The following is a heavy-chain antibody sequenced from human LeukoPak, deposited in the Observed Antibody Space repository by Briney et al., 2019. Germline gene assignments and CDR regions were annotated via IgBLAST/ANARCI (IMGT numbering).Heavy chain of an antibody. V-gene: IGHV4-61*01. J-gene: IGHJ5*02. CDR1: GGSVSSGSYY. CDR2: IYYSGST. Sequence: NPSETLSLTCTVSGGSVSSGSYYWSWIRQPPGKGLEWIGYIYYSGSTNYNPSLKSRVTISVDTSKNQFSLKLSSVTAADTAVYYCARGFIAAAGRGWFDPWGQGTLVTVSS. CDR3: ARGFIAAAGRGWFDP. D-gene: IGHD6-13*01.